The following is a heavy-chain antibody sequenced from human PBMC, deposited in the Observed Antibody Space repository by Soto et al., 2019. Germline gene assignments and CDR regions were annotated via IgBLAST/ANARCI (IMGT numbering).Heavy chain of an antibody. CDR1: GGSFSGYY. V-gene: IGHV4-34*01. Sequence: PSETLSLTCAVYGGSFSGYYWSWIRQPPGKGLEWIGEINHSGSTNYNPSLKSRVTISVDTSKNQFSLKLSSVTAADTAVYYCARGPRGYDFWSGFPYYYMDVWGKGTTVTVSS. CDR3: ARGPRGYDFWSGFPYYYMDV. D-gene: IGHD3-3*01. CDR2: INHSGST. J-gene: IGHJ6*03.